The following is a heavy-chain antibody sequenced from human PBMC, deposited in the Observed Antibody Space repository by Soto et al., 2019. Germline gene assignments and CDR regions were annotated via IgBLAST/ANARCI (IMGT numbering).Heavy chain of an antibody. CDR2: IDPDNGNT. V-gene: IGHV1-3*01. CDR3: ASYKITPSGDV. J-gene: IGHJ3*01. CDR1: GYSLTQYA. Sequence: ASVKFSFKASGYSLTQYAIHWVRPAPGRSLEWLGGIDPDNGNTKYSAKFHGRVTFTGDTSATTAYMEQSSLRSEDAGLYDCASYKITPSGDV. D-gene: IGHD3-10*01.